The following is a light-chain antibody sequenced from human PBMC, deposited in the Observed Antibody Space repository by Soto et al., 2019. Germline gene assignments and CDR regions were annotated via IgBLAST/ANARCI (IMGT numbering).Light chain of an antibody. CDR3: QSYDSSLSGYV. Sequence: QSVLTQPPSMSGAPGQRVTISCTGSSSNIGAGYDVHWYQQLPGTAPKLLIYGNSNRPSGVPDRFSGSKSGTSASLAITGLQAEDEADYYWQSYDSSLSGYVFGTGTQLTVL. V-gene: IGLV1-40*01. CDR1: SSNIGAGYD. J-gene: IGLJ1*01. CDR2: GNS.